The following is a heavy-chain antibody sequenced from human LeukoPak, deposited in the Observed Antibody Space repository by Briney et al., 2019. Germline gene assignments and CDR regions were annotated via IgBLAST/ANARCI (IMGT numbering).Heavy chain of an antibody. V-gene: IGHV4-59*01. J-gene: IGHJ4*02. D-gene: IGHD3-3*01. CDR1: GGSIGYYY. CDR3: ARGGIWSAYYFDY. Sequence: SETLSLTCTVSGGSIGYYYWSWIRQPPGKGLEWIGYIYYSGSTNYNPSLKSRVTISVDTSKNQFSLKLSSVTAADTAVYYCARGGIWSAYYFDYWGQGTLVTVSS. CDR2: IYYSGST.